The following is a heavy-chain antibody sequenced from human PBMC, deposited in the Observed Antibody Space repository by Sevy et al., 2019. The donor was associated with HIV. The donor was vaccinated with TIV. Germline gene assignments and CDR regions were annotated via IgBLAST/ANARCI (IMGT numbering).Heavy chain of an antibody. CDR2: IYYSGST. V-gene: IGHV4-59*01. CDR1: GGSISSYY. D-gene: IGHD3-10*01. Sequence: SETLSLTCTVSGGSISSYYWSWIRQPPGKGLEWIGYIYYSGSTNYNPSLKSRVTISVDTSKNQFSLKLSSVTAADTAVYYCARVDYGSGSYKGAYYFDYWGQGTLVTVSS. J-gene: IGHJ4*02. CDR3: ARVDYGSGSYKGAYYFDY.